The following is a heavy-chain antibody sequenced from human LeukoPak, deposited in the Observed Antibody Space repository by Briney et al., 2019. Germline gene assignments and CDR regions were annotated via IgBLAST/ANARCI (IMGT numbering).Heavy chain of an antibody. CDR3: ATEHWGPNS. V-gene: IGHV3-7*01. CDR2: IRGDGSDK. Sequence: GGSLRLSCAASGFTFSSSWMTWVRQAPGKGLEWLANIRGDGSDKNYVDSVKGRFTISRDNAKNSLFLQMSSLRGEDTALYYCATEHWGPNSWGQGTLVTVSS. J-gene: IGHJ4*02. CDR1: GFTFSSSW. D-gene: IGHD3-16*01.